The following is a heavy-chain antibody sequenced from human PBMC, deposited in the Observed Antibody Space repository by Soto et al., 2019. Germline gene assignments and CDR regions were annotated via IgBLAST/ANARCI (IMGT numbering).Heavy chain of an antibody. CDR1: GYSFTSYW. CDR3: ARCRISPFYYGMDV. V-gene: IGHV5-51*01. CDR2: IYPGDSDT. Sequence: GESLKLSCQGSGYSFTSYWIVWVRQMPGKGLEWMGIIYPGDSDTRYSPSFQGQVTISADESIRTAYLQWSSLKASDTAMYYCARCRISPFYYGMDVWGQGTTVTVSS. J-gene: IGHJ6*02.